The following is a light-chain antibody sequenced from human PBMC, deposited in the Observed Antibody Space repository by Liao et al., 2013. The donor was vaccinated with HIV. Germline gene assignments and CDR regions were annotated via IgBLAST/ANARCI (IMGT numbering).Light chain of an antibody. CDR3: QAWDRNTAX. CDR1: NLGDNS. V-gene: IGLV3-1*01. CDR2: YDS. J-gene: IGLJ2*01. Sequence: SYELTQAPSVSVAPGETATISCGGDNLGDNSVHWYQQKAGLAPVLVLFYDSVRPSGIPERFSGSNSGNTATLTISGTQPTDEADYYCQAWDRNTAXFGGGTKLTVL.